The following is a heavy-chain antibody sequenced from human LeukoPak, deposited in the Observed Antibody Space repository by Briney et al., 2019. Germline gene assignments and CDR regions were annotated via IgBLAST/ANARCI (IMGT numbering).Heavy chain of an antibody. V-gene: IGHV3-21*01. Sequence: GGSLRLSCAVSGFTFSSYSMNWVRQAPGKGLEWVSSINDISSHIYYADSVRGRFSISRDNAKNSLYLQMSSLRAEDTAVYYCARGNYGYYFDYWGQGTLVTVSS. CDR2: INDISSHI. CDR1: GFTFSSYS. CDR3: ARGNYGYYFDY. J-gene: IGHJ4*02. D-gene: IGHD4-17*01.